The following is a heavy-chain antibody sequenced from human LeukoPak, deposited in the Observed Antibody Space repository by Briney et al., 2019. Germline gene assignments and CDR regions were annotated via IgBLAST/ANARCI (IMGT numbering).Heavy chain of an antibody. CDR2: ISDRGNT. J-gene: IGHJ4*02. CDR1: GGSMSNYY. Sequence: PSETLSLTCTVSGGSMSNYYWSWIRQPPGKGLEWLGYISDRGNTDYNPSLKSRVTISVDTSKNQFSLEVTSVTAADTAVYYCARATRVRGIAAAGIGLDYWGQGTLVAVSS. V-gene: IGHV4-59*12. CDR3: ARATRVRGIAAAGIGLDY. D-gene: IGHD6-13*01.